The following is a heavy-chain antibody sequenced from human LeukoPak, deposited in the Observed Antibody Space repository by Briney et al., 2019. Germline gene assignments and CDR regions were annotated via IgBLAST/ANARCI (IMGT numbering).Heavy chain of an antibody. CDR1: VFTYSTYT. CDR2: ISSDGGNK. V-gene: IGHV3-30-3*02. D-gene: IGHD3-9*01. Sequence: GGSLRLSRAASVFTYSTYTMYWVRQPPGKGLDWVAVISSDGGNKYCSDTVKGRCSISRDNSKNTLHLQMNSVRPDDPALCYCAKSGSPGPWFYYGLGVWGQGTAVSVS. CDR3: AKSGSPGPWFYYGLGV. J-gene: IGHJ6*02.